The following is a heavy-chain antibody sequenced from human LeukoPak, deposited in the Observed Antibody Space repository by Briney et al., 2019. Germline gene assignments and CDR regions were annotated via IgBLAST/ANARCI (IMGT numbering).Heavy chain of an antibody. V-gene: IGHV3-33*06. CDR2: IWYDGSNK. CDR1: GFTFSRYG. CDR3: AKDLGGYDSLYFDY. J-gene: IGHJ4*02. Sequence: PGGSLRLSCAASGFTFSRYGMHWVRQAPGKGLEWVAVIWYDGSNKYYADSVKGRFTISRDNSKNTLYLQMNSLRAEDTAVYYCAKDLGGYDSLYFDYWGQGTLVTVSS. D-gene: IGHD5-12*01.